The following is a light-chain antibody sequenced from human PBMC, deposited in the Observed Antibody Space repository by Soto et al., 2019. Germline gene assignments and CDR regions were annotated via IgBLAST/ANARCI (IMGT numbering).Light chain of an antibody. Sequence: QSVLTQPPSASGSPGQSVTISCTGASGGVGYYNYVSWYQQYAGKAPKLILYEVSKRPSGVPGRSSGSKSGDTASLTISGLQTAEGANYCCYAHTGSNNLGLGGGTKRTV. J-gene: IGLJ3*02. CDR1: SGGVGYYNY. V-gene: IGLV2-8*01. CDR3: YAHTGSNNLG. CDR2: EVS.